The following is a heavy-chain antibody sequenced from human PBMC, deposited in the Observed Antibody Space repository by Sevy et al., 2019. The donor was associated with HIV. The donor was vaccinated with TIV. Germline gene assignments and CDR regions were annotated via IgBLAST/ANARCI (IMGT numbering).Heavy chain of an antibody. CDR1: GDSISSYY. V-gene: IGHV4-59*01. D-gene: IGHD6-19*01. CDR2: LYYSGIT. CDR3: ARGLAYYFDY. J-gene: IGHJ4*02. Sequence: SGTLSLTCTVSGDSISSYYLSWIRQPPGKGLEWIGYLYYSGITNDNPSPNSRVTISGDTSRNQFSLKLSSVTAADTAAYYCARGLAYYFDYWGQGTLVTVSS.